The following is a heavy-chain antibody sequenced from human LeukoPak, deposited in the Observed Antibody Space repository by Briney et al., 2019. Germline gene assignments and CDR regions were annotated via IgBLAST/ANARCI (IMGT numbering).Heavy chain of an antibody. CDR2: IYPGDSDT. CDR3: ARPRGPYYDILTGWHY. J-gene: IGHJ4*02. V-gene: IGHV5-51*01. D-gene: IGHD3-9*01. Sequence: GESLKISCKASEYRFTKEWIAWVRQMPGKGLEWMGIIYPGDSDTRYSPSFQGQVTISADESISTAYLQWSSLKASDTAMYYCARPRGPYYDILTGWHYWGQGTLVTVSS. CDR1: EYRFTKEW.